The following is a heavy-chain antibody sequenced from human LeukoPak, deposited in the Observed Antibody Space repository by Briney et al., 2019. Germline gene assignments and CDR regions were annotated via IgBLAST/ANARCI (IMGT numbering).Heavy chain of an antibody. V-gene: IGHV3-9*01. Sequence: PGGSLRLSCAASGFTFDDCAMHWVRQAPGKGLEWVSGISWNTGNIGYADSVKGRFTISRDNAKNSLYLQMNSLRAEDTALYYCARATHYYESSGYDYWGQGTLVTVSS. D-gene: IGHD3-22*01. CDR3: ARATHYYESSGYDY. CDR2: ISWNTGNI. J-gene: IGHJ4*02. CDR1: GFTFDDCA.